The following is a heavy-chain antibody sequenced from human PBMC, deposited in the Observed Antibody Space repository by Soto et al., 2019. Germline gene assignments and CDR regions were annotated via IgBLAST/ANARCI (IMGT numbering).Heavy chain of an antibody. Sequence: ASVKVSCKASGYTFTTYAMHWVRQAPGQRLEWMGWINAGNSNTKYSQKFQGRVTITRDTSATTAYMELSSLRSEDTAVYYCARDIGYPLYGMDVWGQGTTVTVSS. J-gene: IGHJ6*02. CDR2: INAGNSNT. D-gene: IGHD6-25*01. CDR3: ARDIGYPLYGMDV. CDR1: GYTFTTYA. V-gene: IGHV1-3*01.